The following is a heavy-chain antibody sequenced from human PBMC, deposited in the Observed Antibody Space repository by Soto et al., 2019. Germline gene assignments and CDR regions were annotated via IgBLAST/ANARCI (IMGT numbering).Heavy chain of an antibody. V-gene: IGHV3-33*01. CDR2: VWNDGNTK. CDR1: GFTFSSYG. CDR3: ARDKGFYDHVWGSYRSAFDY. Sequence: QVYLVESGGGVVQPGGSLRLSCAASGFTFSSYGMHWVRQAAGKGPEWVAVVWNDGNTKYYADCVKGRFTISRDNSKNTVYLQMNNLRAEDTAVYYCARDKGFYDHVWGSYRSAFDYWGRGTLVAVSS. D-gene: IGHD3-16*02. J-gene: IGHJ4*02.